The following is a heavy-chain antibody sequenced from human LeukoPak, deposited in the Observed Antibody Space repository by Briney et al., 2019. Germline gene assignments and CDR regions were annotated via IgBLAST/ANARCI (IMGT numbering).Heavy chain of an antibody. Sequence: PGGSLRLSCAASGFTFSSFAMHWVRQAPGKELEWVGVVRYDGSNKYYADSVKGRFTISRDNSKNTLYLQMTSLRPEDTAVYFCAKSSESGWYYFDYWGQGTLVTVSS. J-gene: IGHJ4*02. V-gene: IGHV3-30*02. CDR1: GFTFSSFA. D-gene: IGHD6-19*01. CDR2: VRYDGSNK. CDR3: AKSSESGWYYFDY.